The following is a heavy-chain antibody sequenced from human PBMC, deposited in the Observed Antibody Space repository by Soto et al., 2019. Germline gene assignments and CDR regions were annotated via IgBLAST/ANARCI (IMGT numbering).Heavy chain of an antibody. D-gene: IGHD3-3*01. J-gene: IGHJ6*02. CDR2: IGAYNGNT. V-gene: IGHV1-18*01. CDR3: ARDRDYDFWSGYYTGIPSYYGMDV. CDR1: GYKFTSYG. Sequence: SVEGWCQGSGYKFTSYGISWVRQAPVQGLEWMGWIGAYNGNTNYAQKLQGRVTMTTDKSTSTAYMELRSLRSDDTAVYYCARDRDYDFWSGYYTGIPSYYGMDVWGQGTTVTVSS.